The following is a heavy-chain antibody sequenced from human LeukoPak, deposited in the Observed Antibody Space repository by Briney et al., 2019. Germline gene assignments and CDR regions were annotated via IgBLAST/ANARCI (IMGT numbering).Heavy chain of an antibody. D-gene: IGHD6-13*01. CDR1: GCSISSYD. V-gene: IGHV4-59*01. CDR3: ADSSWYNWFDP. J-gene: IGHJ5*02. CDR2: IYYSGST. Sequence: SETLSLTCTVSGCSISSYDWSWIRQPPGKGLEWIGYIYYSGSTNYNPSLKSRVTISVDTSKNQFSLKLSSVTAADTAVYYCADSSWYNWFDPWGQGTLVTVSS.